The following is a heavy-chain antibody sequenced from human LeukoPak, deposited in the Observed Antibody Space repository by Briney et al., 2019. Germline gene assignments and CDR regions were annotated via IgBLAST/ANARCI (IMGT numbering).Heavy chain of an antibody. CDR2: ISPGDSDT. D-gene: IGHD4-23*01. CDR3: ARRGYGGNSGDY. J-gene: IGHJ4*02. Sequence: GESLKISFKGSGYIFTNYWIGWVRQMPGKGLEGMGIISPGDSDTRYSPSFQGQVTISADKSISTAYLQWSSVKASDTAMYYCARRGYGGNSGDYWGQGTLVTVSS. V-gene: IGHV5-51*01. CDR1: GYIFTNYW.